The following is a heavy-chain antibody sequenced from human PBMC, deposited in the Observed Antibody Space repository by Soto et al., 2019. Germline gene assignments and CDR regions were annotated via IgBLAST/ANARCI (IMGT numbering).Heavy chain of an antibody. CDR1: GYNFTSYW. CDR3: ARRGYDFWSGLDV. V-gene: IGHV5-10-1*03. CDR2: IDPTDSVT. D-gene: IGHD3-3*01. J-gene: IGHJ6*02. Sequence: EVQLVQSGAEVKKPGESLRISCKGSGYNFTSYWIIWVRQMPGKGLEWMGNIDPTDSVTNYSPPFQGHVTISTDKSMSTAYLQWGTLKASDTAMYYCARRGYDFWSGLDVWGQGTTVTISS.